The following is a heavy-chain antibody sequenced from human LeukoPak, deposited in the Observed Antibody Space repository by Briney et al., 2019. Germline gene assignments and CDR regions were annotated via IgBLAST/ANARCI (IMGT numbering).Heavy chain of an antibody. CDR2: IYYSGST. V-gene: IGHV4-31*03. J-gene: IGHJ3*02. CDR1: CGSISSGGYY. CDR3: ARAAWRGTNSRDAFDI. D-gene: IGHD4/OR15-4a*01. Sequence: PSETLSLTCTLSCGSISSGGYYWSWIRQHPGKGLEWIVYIYYSGSTYYNPSLRSRITISVDTSKSQISLNLSSVTAADTAVYYCARAAWRGTNSRDAFDIWGQGTMVAVSS.